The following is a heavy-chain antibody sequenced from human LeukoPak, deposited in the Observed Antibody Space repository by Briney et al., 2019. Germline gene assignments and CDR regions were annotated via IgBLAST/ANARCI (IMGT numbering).Heavy chain of an antibody. CDR3: ARDLGQERFLEWLSSFDP. Sequence: ASVKVSCKASGGTFSSYAISWVRQAPGQGLEWMGGIIPIFGTANYAQKFQGRVTITTDESTSTAYMELRSLRSDDTAVYYCARDLGQERFLEWLSSFDPWGQGTLVAVSS. J-gene: IGHJ5*02. CDR2: IIPIFGTA. V-gene: IGHV1-69*05. D-gene: IGHD3-3*01. CDR1: GGTFSSYA.